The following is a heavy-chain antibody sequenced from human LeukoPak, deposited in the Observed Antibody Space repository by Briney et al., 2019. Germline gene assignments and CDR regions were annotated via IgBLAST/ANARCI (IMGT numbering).Heavy chain of an antibody. V-gene: IGHV1-46*01. CDR3: ARDWRPSIQYYSTPSYYFDY. J-gene: IGHJ4*02. CDR1: GYTFTSYY. D-gene: IGHD2/OR15-2a*01. CDR2: INPSGGST. Sequence: ASVKVSCKASGYTFTSYYMHWVRQAPGQGLEWMGIINPSGGSTSYAQKFQGRVTMTRDTSTSTVYMELGSLRSEDTAVYYCARDWRPSIQYYSTPSYYFDYWGQGTLVTVSS.